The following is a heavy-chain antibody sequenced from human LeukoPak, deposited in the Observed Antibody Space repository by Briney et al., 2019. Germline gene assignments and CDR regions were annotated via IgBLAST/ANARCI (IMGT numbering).Heavy chain of an antibody. D-gene: IGHD2-8*01. V-gene: IGHV3-7*03. Sequence: QSGGSLRLSCAASGFTLSSYWMSWVRQAPGKGLEWVANIKQDGSEKYYVDSVKGRFTISRDNTKNSLYLQMNSLRAEDTALYYCARDYCTNGVCYGNWDYWGQGTLVTVSS. CDR2: IKQDGSEK. CDR3: ARDYCTNGVCYGNWDY. CDR1: GFTLSSYW. J-gene: IGHJ4*02.